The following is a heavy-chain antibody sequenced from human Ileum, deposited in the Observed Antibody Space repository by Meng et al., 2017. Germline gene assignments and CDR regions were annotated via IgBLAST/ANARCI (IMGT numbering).Heavy chain of an antibody. D-gene: IGHD3-22*01. J-gene: IGHJ4*02. CDR1: GGPINTGDYY. Sequence: QVHLQESGPRLVKPSQTLSLTCTVSGGPINTGDYYWDWIRQPPGKGLEWVGSIYYNGNTYYNPSLKSRVTISIDTSKNQFSLKLSSVTAADTAVYYCARYNYYDSSGHSNFDYWGQGTLVTVSS. CDR3: ARYNYYDSSGHSNFDY. CDR2: IYYNGNT. V-gene: IGHV4-39*01.